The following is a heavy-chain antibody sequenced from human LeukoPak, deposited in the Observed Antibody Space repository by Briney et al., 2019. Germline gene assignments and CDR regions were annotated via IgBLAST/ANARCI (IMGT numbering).Heavy chain of an antibody. CDR1: GFTFSSYA. CDR2: ISGSGGST. Sequence: PGGSLRLSCAASGFTFSSYAMSWVRQAPGKGLEWVSAISGSGGSTYYADSVKGRFTISRDNAKNTLHLQMNSLRAEDTAMYYCSTSHNGDPDHFDYWGQGTLVNVSS. J-gene: IGHJ4*02. D-gene: IGHD4-17*01. V-gene: IGHV3-23*01. CDR3: STSHNGDPDHFDY.